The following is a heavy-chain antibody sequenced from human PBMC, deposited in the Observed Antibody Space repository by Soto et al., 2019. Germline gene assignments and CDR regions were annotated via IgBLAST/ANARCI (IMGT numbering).Heavy chain of an antibody. Sequence: SETLSLTCTVSVGSISSGGYYWSWIRQHPGKGLEWIGYIYYSGSTYYNPSLKSRVTISVDTSKNQFSLKLSSVTAADTAVYYCARAGLDSGSYYKLDYWGQGTLVTVSS. CDR2: IYYSGST. D-gene: IGHD3-10*01. CDR3: ARAGLDSGSYYKLDY. V-gene: IGHV4-31*03. CDR1: VGSISSGGYY. J-gene: IGHJ4*02.